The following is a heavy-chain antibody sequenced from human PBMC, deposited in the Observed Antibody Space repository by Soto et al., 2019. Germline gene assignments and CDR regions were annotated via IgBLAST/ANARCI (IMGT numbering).Heavy chain of an antibody. V-gene: IGHV3-23*01. CDR2: ISGSGGST. J-gene: IGHJ2*01. D-gene: IGHD4-17*01. CDR1: GFTFSSYA. Sequence: EVQLLESGGGLVQPGGSLRLSCAASGFTFSSYAMNWVRQTPGKGLEWVSVISGSGGSTYYADAVKGRFTISRDNSKNTLYLQMNSLRAEDTAVYYCAKRTVGWYFDLWGRGTLVTVSS. CDR3: AKRTVGWYFDL.